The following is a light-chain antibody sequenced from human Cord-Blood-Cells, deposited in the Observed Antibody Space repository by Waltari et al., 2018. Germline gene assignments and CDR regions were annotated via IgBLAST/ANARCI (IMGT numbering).Light chain of an antibody. CDR3: CSYAGSSTV. CDR1: RRDAGGCTL. V-gene: IGLV2-23*02. CDR2: EVS. Sequence: QSALTQPASVSGSPGQSITISCPGTRRDAGGCTLVSWYQQHPGKAPKLMIYEVSKRPSGVSNRFSGSKSGNTASLTISGLQAEDEADYYCCSYAGSSTVFGTGTKVTVL. J-gene: IGLJ1*01.